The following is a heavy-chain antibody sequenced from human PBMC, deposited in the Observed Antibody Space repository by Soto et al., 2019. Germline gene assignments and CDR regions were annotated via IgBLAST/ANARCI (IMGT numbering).Heavy chain of an antibody. V-gene: IGHV4-59*01. CDR1: GGSISSYY. J-gene: IGHJ3*01. Sequence: PSETLSLTCTVSGGSISSYYWSWIRQPPGKGLEWIGYIYYSGSTNYNPSLKSRVTISVGTSKNQFSLKLSSVTAADTAVYYCARVDRLTGRHDAFVFGGKGTMVTVPS. CDR3: ARVDRLTGRHDAFVF. CDR2: IYYSGST. D-gene: IGHD3-10*01.